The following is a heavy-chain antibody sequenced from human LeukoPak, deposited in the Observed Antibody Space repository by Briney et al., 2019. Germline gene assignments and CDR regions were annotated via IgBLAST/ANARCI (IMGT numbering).Heavy chain of an antibody. CDR3: ARRRSYTSVSGKGITKTFDI. Sequence: SETLSLTCTISGDSISSYYWSWIRQPPGKGLEWIGYIYPSGTNYNPSLKSRVTISVDTSKNQFSLKLTSVTAADTAVYYCARRRSYTSVSGKGITKTFDIWGQGTMVTVSS. D-gene: IGHD6-25*01. CDR2: IYPSGT. CDR1: GDSISSYY. J-gene: IGHJ3*02. V-gene: IGHV4-4*09.